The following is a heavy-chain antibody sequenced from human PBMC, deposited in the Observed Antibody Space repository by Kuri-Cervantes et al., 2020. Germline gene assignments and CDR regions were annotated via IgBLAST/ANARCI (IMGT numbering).Heavy chain of an antibody. Sequence: GESLKISCAASAFTFSSYAMHWVRQAPGKGLEWVAVISDDGSKKYYADSVRGRFTISRDNSKNTLYLQMNSLRAEDTAVYYCAKGGGDWLLQKDNMDVWGQGTTVTVSS. CDR3: AKGGGDWLLQKDNMDV. D-gene: IGHD3-9*01. CDR2: ISDDGSKK. CDR1: AFTFSSYA. V-gene: IGHV3-30-3*01. J-gene: IGHJ6*02.